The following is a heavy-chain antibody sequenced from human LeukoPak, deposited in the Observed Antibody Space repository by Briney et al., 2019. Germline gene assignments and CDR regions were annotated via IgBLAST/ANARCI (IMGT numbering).Heavy chain of an antibody. Sequence: ASVKVSCKASGFTFTSSAMQWVRQARGQRLEWIGWIVVGSGNTNYAQKFQERVTITRDMSTSTAYMELSRLRSDDTAVYYCARDPGGPDAFDIWGQGTMVTVSS. J-gene: IGHJ3*02. D-gene: IGHD3-16*01. V-gene: IGHV1-58*02. CDR3: ARDPGGPDAFDI. CDR2: IVVGSGNT. CDR1: GFTFTSSA.